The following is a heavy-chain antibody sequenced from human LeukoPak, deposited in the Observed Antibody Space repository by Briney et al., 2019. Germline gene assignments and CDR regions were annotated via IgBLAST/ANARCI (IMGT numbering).Heavy chain of an antibody. CDR1: GFTFSSYG. CDR3: AKDWEYCSGGSCSRIDY. J-gene: IGHJ4*02. CDR2: ISYDGSNK. V-gene: IGHV3-30*18. D-gene: IGHD2-15*01. Sequence: GRSLRLSCTTSGFTFSSYGIHWVRQAPGKGLEWVAVISYDGSNKHYADSVKGRFTISRDNSKNTLYLQMNSLRAEDTAVYYCAKDWEYCSGGSCSRIDYWGQGTLVTVSS.